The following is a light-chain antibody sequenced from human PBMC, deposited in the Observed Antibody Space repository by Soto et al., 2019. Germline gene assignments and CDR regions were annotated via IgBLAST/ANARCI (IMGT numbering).Light chain of an antibody. Sequence: EIVMTQSPATLTLSPGERATLSCRARQRVSSSYLSCYQQSHGQAPRLLIYGASIRATGIPARFSGSGSGTDFTLTISSLQPEDFAVYYCQQDYNLPWTFGQGTKVEMK. CDR2: GAS. V-gene: IGKV3D-7*01. CDR3: QQDYNLPWT. CDR1: QRVSSSY. J-gene: IGKJ1*01.